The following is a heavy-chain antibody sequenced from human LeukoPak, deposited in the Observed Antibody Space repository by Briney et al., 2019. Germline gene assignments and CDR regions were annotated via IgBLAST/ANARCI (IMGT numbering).Heavy chain of an antibody. CDR2: VGGSGANT. CDR1: GFTFGSYA. CDR3: AKVTTGYYYSMDV. Sequence: PGGSLRLSCAASGFTFGSYAMSWVRQAPGKGLEWVSGVGGSGANTFYADSVKGRSTISRDNSKDTVYLEMNSLRAEDTAVYYCAKVTTGYYYSMDVWGKGTTVTVS. D-gene: IGHD4-11*01. V-gene: IGHV3-23*01. J-gene: IGHJ6*03.